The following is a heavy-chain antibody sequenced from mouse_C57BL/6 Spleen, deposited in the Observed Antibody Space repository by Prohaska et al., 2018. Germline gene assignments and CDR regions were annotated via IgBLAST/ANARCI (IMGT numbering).Heavy chain of an antibody. V-gene: IGHV5-6*01. J-gene: IGHJ2*01. D-gene: IGHD1-1*01. CDR2: ISSGGSYT. Sequence: LEWVATISSGGSYTYYPDSVKGRFTISRDNAKNTLYLQMSSLKSEDTAMYYCARGTVVATRGYFDYWSQGTTLTVSS. CDR3: ARGTVVATRGYFDY.